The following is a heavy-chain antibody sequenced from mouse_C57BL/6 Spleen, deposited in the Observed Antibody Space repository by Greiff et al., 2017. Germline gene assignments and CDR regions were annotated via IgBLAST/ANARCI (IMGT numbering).Heavy chain of an antibody. Sequence: EVHLVESGGGLVQPGGSLKLSCAASGFTFSDYYMYWVRQTPEKRLEWVAYISNGGGSTYYPDTVKGRFTISRDNAKNTLYLQMSRLKSEDTAMYYCARGGDFDYWGQGTTLTVSS. J-gene: IGHJ2*01. V-gene: IGHV5-12*01. CDR1: GFTFSDYY. CDR2: ISNGGGST. CDR3: ARGGDFDY.